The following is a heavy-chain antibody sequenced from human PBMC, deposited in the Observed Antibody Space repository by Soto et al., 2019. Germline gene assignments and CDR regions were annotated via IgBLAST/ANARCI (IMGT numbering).Heavy chain of an antibody. CDR3: AREDSSGYKGGCRY. J-gene: IGHJ4*02. CDR2: ISAYNGNT. V-gene: IGHV1-18*01. D-gene: IGHD3-22*01. CDR1: GYTFTSYG. Sequence: ASVKVSCKASGYTFTSYGISWVRQAPGLGLEWMGWISAYNGNTNYTQKLQGRVTMTTDTSTSSAYMELRSLRSDDTAVYYCAREDSSGYKGGCRYWGQGTLVTVSS.